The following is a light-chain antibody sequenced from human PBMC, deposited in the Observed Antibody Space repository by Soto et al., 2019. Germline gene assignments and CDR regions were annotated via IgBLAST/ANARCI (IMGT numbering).Light chain of an antibody. CDR2: GNI. CDR1: RSNIGGGYD. V-gene: IGLV1-40*01. J-gene: IGLJ3*02. CDR3: QSYDSSLSAWV. Sequence: QSVLTQPPSVSGAPGQTITISCTGSRSNIGGGYDVHWYQQLPGTAPQLLVYGNINRPSRVPDRFSGSKSDTSASLAITGLQAEDEADYYFQSYDSSLSAWVFGGGTQLTVL.